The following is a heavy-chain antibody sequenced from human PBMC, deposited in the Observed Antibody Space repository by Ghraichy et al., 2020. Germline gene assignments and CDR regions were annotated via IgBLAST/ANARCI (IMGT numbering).Heavy chain of an antibody. V-gene: IGHV4-61*01. CDR3: ARERSRGIAAAGTID. J-gene: IGHJ4*02. CDR1: GGSVSSGSYY. Sequence: SETLSLTCTVSGGSVSSGSYYWSWIRQPPGKGLEWIGYIYYSGSTNYNPSLKSRVTISVDTSKNQFSLKLSSVTAADTAVYYCARERSRGIAAAGTIDWGQGNLVTVSS. CDR2: IYYSGST. D-gene: IGHD6-13*01.